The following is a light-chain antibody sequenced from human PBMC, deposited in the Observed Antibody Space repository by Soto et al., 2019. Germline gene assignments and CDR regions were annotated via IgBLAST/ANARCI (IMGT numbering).Light chain of an antibody. CDR2: DAS. J-gene: IGKJ4*01. Sequence: ENLFSPSPATPSLSPRERTTPSPRASQSVSSYLAWYQQKPGQAPRLLIYDASNRATGIPARFSGSGSGTDFTLTISSLEPEDFAVYYCQQRSNWLTFGGGTKVDIK. CDR1: QSVSSY. V-gene: IGKV3-11*01. CDR3: QQRSNWLT.